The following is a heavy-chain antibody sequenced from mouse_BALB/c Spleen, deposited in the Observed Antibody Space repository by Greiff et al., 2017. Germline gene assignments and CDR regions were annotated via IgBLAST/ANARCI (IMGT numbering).Heavy chain of an antibody. CDR2: ISSGSSTI. CDR3: ARKLWPYAMDY. J-gene: IGHJ4*01. V-gene: IGHV5-17*02. CDR1: GFTFSSFG. D-gene: IGHD3-3*01. Sequence: EVKLQESGGGLVQPGGSRKLSCAASGFTFSSFGMHWVRQAPEKGLEWVAYISSGSSTIYYADTVKGRFTISRDNPKNTLFLQMTSLRSEDTAMYYCARKLWPYAMDYWGQGTSVTVSS.